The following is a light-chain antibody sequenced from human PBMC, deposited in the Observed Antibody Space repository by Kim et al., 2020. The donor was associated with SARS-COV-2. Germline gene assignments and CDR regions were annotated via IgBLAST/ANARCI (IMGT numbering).Light chain of an antibody. Sequence: PGKPATIICGGDTIGRRTVHWYQQKPGQAPVVVIYDNTDRPSGIPERFSGSNSGNTATLTISRAEAGDEADYYCQLWDSGSDHVIFGGGTQLTVL. V-gene: IGLV3-21*03. CDR1: TIGRRT. J-gene: IGLJ2*01. CDR2: DNT. CDR3: QLWDSGSDHVI.